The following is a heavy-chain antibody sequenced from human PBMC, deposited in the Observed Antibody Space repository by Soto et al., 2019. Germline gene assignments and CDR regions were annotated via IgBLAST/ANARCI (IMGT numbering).Heavy chain of an antibody. CDR3: AKDGYSITRNKPLDY. CDR1: GFTFRTFA. Sequence: GSLRLSCAASGFTFRTFAMSWVRQAPGKGLEWVSGIGGNGDNTFYTDSVKGRFTISRDNSKNTLYLHMNSLRAEDTAVYYCAKDGYSITRNKPLDYWGQGTLVTVSS. J-gene: IGHJ4*02. V-gene: IGHV3-23*01. CDR2: IGGNGDNT. D-gene: IGHD2-2*01.